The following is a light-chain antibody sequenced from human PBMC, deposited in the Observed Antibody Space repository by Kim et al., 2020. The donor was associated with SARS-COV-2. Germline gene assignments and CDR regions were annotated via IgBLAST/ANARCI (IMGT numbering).Light chain of an antibody. CDR3: QQSYSTPLT. Sequence: ASVGDRVTITCRASQSISSYLNWYQQKPGKALKLLIYAASSLQSGVPSRFSGSGSGTDFTLTISSLQPEDFATYYCQQSYSTPLTFGGGTKVDIK. V-gene: IGKV1-39*01. CDR2: AAS. J-gene: IGKJ4*01. CDR1: QSISSY.